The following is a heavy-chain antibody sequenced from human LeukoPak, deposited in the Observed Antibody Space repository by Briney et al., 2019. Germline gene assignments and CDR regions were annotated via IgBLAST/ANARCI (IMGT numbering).Heavy chain of an antibody. V-gene: IGHV3-74*01. CDR3: ARGRPHGNDY. CDR1: GFTFSSYW. D-gene: IGHD4-23*01. CDR2: IASGGSST. J-gene: IGHJ4*02. Sequence: GGSLRLSCAASGFTFSSYWMNWVRQAPGKGLVWVSRIASGGSSTTYADSVKGRFSISRDNAKNTLYLQMNSLRVEDMAVYYCARGRPHGNDYWGQGTLVTVSS.